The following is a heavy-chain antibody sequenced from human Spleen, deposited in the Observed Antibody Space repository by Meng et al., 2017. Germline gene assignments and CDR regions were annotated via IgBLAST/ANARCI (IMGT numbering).Heavy chain of an antibody. J-gene: IGHJ4*02. CDR1: GYSFTGYG. CDR3: ARESFQFGDY. Sequence: QGQLVQSGAEVKKSGAAVKVSCKASGYSFTGYGITWVREAPGQGLEWMGWISAYDGNTKYAQKFQDRVILTTDTSTSTAYMELRSLRSDDTAVYFCARESFQFGDYWGQGTLVTVSS. V-gene: IGHV1-18*01. CDR2: ISAYDGNT. D-gene: IGHD3-10*01.